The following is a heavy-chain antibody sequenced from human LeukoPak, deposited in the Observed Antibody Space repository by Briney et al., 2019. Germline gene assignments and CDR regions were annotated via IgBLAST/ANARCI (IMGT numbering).Heavy chain of an antibody. J-gene: IGHJ5*02. CDR1: GGSISSYY. Sequence: SETLSLTCTVSGGSISSYYWSWIRQPPGKGLEWIGYIYYSGSTNYNPSLKSRVTISVDTSKNQFSLKLNSVTAAATAVYYCARTGYSSSWYWFDPWGQGTLVTVSS. D-gene: IGHD6-13*01. CDR2: IYYSGST. V-gene: IGHV4-59*01. CDR3: ARTGYSSSWYWFDP.